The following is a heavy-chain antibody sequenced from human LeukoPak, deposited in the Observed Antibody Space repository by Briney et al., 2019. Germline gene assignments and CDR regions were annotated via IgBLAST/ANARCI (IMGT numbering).Heavy chain of an antibody. CDR3: AREGLWFGI. D-gene: IGHD3-10*01. Sequence: SETLSLTCTVSGDSISSSNYYWGWIRQPPGKGLQWIGSVYYSGLTYYNPSLKSRVTISVDTSKNQFSLKLSSVTAADTAVYYCAREGLWFGIWGQGTLVTVSS. J-gene: IGHJ4*02. CDR1: GDSISSSNYY. V-gene: IGHV4-39*07. CDR2: VYYSGLT.